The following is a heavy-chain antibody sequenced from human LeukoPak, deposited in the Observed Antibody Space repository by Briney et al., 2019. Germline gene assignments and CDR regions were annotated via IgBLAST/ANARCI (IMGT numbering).Heavy chain of an antibody. CDR1: GGSISSYY. Sequence: SETLSLTCTVSGGSISSYYWSWIRQPAGKGLEWIGRIYTSGSTNYNPSLKSRVTMSLDTSKNQFSLKLTSVTAADTAVYYCARRSPGTWAYDYWGQGTLVTVSS. D-gene: IGHD3-16*01. J-gene: IGHJ4*02. CDR2: IYTSGST. CDR3: ARRSPGTWAYDY. V-gene: IGHV4-4*07.